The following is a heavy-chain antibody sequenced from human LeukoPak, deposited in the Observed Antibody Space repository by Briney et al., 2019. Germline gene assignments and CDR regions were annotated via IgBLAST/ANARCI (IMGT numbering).Heavy chain of an antibody. D-gene: IGHD3-16*01. CDR2: ISGSSGST. J-gene: IGHJ4*02. V-gene: IGHV3-23*01. CDR3: AKVRFGHLGSFDY. CDR1: GFTFSNYA. Sequence: GGSLRLSCVASGFTFSNYAVSWVRQAPGKRLEWVSTISGSSGSTYYAASVKGRFTISRDNSRNTLFLQMNSLGAEDTALYYCAKVRFGHLGSFDYWGQGTLVTVSS.